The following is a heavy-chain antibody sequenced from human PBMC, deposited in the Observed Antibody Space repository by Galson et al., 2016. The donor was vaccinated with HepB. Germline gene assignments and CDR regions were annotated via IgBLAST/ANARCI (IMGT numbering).Heavy chain of an antibody. CDR2: INPNGGST. D-gene: IGHD2-2*01. CDR1: GYTFTTYY. Sequence: SVKVSCKALGYTFTTYYIHWIRQAPGQGLEWMGIINPNGGSTTFAQRFQGRVTMTRDTSTSTVYIDLSSLRSEDTAVYYCARGYCSATDCYEGLGLDVWGQGTTVIVS. V-gene: IGHV1-46*01. CDR3: ARGYCSATDCYEGLGLDV. J-gene: IGHJ6*02.